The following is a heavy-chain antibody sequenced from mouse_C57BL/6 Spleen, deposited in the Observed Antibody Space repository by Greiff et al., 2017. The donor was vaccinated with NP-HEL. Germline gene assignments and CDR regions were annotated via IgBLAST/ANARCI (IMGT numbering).Heavy chain of an antibody. CDR2: ISYDGSN. Sequence: EVKLVESGPGLVKPSQSLSLTCSVTGYSITSGYYWNWIRQFPGNKLEWMGYISYDGSNNYNPSLKNRISITRDTSKNQFFLKLNSVTTEDAATYCCARGPDGYYDYWGQGTTLTVSS. J-gene: IGHJ2*01. V-gene: IGHV3-6*01. D-gene: IGHD2-3*01. CDR3: ARGPDGYYDY. CDR1: GYSITSGYY.